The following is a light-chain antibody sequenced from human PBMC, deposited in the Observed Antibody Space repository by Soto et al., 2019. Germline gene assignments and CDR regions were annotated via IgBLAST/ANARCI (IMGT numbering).Light chain of an antibody. J-gene: IGKJ1*01. CDR1: QSISSY. Sequence: IQMTQSPSTLSASVGDRVTITCRASQSISSYLAWYQQKPGKAPELLIYAASTLQSGVPPRFSGSGSGTDFTLTISCLQSEDFATYYCQQYYSFPWTFGQGTKVDIK. CDR3: QQYYSFPWT. CDR2: AAS. V-gene: IGKV1-8*01.